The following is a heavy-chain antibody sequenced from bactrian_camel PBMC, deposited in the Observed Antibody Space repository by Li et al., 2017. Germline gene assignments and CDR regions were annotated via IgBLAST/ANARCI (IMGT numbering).Heavy chain of an antibody. CDR2: IYKDGSNT. Sequence: HVQLVESGGGSVQAGGSLNLSCVASGYSRSSYCVGWVRQAPGKGLEWVASIYKDGSNTYYTDSVKGRFTISQDKVKNTLYLQMNSLKPEDTAKYYCAADPARPTGIQALDWQRYEYWGQGTQVTVS. J-gene: IGHJ4*01. D-gene: IGHD3*01. CDR1: GYSRSSYC. V-gene: IGHV3-2*01. CDR3: AADPARPTGIQALDWQRYEY.